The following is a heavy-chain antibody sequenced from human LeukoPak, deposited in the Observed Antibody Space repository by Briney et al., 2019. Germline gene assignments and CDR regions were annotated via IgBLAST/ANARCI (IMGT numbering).Heavy chain of an antibody. J-gene: IGHJ2*01. D-gene: IGHD3-3*01. Sequence: ASVKVSCKASGYTFTSYAMHWVRQAPGQGLEWMGWMNAGNGNTKYSQKFQGRVSISRDTSATTAYMELSSLRSEDTAVYYCARGPRVFGVVLSSFWFFDVWGRGTLVTVSS. CDR1: GYTFTSYA. CDR2: MNAGNGNT. CDR3: ARGPRVFGVVLSSFWFFDV. V-gene: IGHV1-3*01.